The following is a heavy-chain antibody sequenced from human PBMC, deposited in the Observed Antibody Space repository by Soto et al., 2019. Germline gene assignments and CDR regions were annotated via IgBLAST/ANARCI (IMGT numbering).Heavy chain of an antibody. CDR3: AKDLMTTVTRGSGMDV. J-gene: IGHJ6*02. Sequence: PGGSLRLSCAASGFTFSSYAMSWVRQAPGKGLEWVSAISGSGGSTYYADSVKGRFTISRDNSKNTLYLQMNSLRAEDTAVYYCAKDLMTTVTRGSGMDVWGQGTTVTVSS. D-gene: IGHD4-4*01. CDR1: GFTFSSYA. CDR2: ISGSGGST. V-gene: IGHV3-23*01.